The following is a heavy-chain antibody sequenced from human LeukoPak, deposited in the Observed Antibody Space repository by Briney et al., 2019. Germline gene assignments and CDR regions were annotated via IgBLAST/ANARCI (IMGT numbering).Heavy chain of an antibody. Sequence: SETLSLTCTVSGGSISSYYWNWIRQPPGKGLEWIGYIYYSGSTNYNPSLMRRVTISVDTSKNQFSLKLSSATAADTAVYYCARGVKIEYSSSSRNWYFDLWGRGTLVTVSS. CDR3: ARGVKIEYSSSSRNWYFDL. CDR2: IYYSGST. CDR1: GGSISSYY. V-gene: IGHV4-59*08. D-gene: IGHD6-6*01. J-gene: IGHJ2*01.